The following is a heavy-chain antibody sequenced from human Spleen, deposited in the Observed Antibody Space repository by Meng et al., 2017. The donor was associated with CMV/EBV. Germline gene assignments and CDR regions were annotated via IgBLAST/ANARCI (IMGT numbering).Heavy chain of an antibody. CDR2: INSGGSST. V-gene: IGHV3-74*01. CDR3: ARYSDYDFWRGSYYYGMDV. Sequence: GGSLRLSCAASGFTFSSYWMHWVRQAPGKGLVWVSRINSGGSSTSYADSVKGRFTISRDNAKNTLYLQMNSLRAEDTAVYYCARYSDYDFWRGSYYYGMDVWGQGTTVTVSS. D-gene: IGHD3-3*01. J-gene: IGHJ6*02. CDR1: GFTFSSYW.